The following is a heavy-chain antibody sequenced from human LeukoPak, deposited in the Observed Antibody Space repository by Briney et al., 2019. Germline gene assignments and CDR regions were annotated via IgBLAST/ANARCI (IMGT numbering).Heavy chain of an antibody. Sequence: ASVKVSCKASGYTFTNHAIYWVRRAPGQGLEWMGRVSAYNGNTKYSQKFQGRVTVTTDTSTNTAYMEFLSLRYDDSAIYYCARGVSVTTPYLDSWGQGTLVTVSS. J-gene: IGHJ4*02. CDR1: GYTFTNHA. D-gene: IGHD4-17*01. CDR2: VSAYNGNT. CDR3: ARGVSVTTPYLDS. V-gene: IGHV1-18*04.